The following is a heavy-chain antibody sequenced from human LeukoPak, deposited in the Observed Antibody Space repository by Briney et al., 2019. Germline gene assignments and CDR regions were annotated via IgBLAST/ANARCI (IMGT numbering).Heavy chain of an antibody. J-gene: IGHJ5*02. D-gene: IGHD6-13*01. Sequence: PGGYLRLSCAASGFTFDDYAMHWVRRAPGKGLEWVSGISWNSGSIGYADSVKGRFTISRDNAKNSLYLQMNSLRAEDTALYYCAKDRGSSWYNWFDPWGQGTLVTVSS. V-gene: IGHV3-9*01. CDR2: ISWNSGSI. CDR1: GFTFDDYA. CDR3: AKDRGSSWYNWFDP.